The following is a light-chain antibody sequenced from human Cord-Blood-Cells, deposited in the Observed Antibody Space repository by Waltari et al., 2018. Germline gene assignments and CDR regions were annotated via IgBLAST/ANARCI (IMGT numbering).Light chain of an antibody. CDR1: QWISSY. CDR2: AAS. V-gene: IGKV1-39*01. CDR3: QQSYSTPFT. J-gene: IGKJ4*01. Sequence: DIQMTQSPSSLSASVGDRVTITCRASQWISSYLNWYQQKPGKAPKRLIYAASSLQSGVPARFSGSGSGTDFTLTISSLQPEDFSTYFCQQSYSTPFTFGGGTKVEIK.